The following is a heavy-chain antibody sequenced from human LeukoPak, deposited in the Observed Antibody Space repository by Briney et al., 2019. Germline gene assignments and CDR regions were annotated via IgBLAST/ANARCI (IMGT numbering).Heavy chain of an antibody. Sequence: GGSLRLSCAASGFTFSSYSMNWVRQAPGKGLEWVSYISSSSSTIYYADSVKGRFTISRDNAKNSLYLQMNSLRAEDTAVYYCAREYYDFWSGYFPFDYWGQGTLVTVSS. D-gene: IGHD3-3*01. J-gene: IGHJ4*02. CDR3: AREYYDFWSGYFPFDY. CDR2: ISSSSSTI. V-gene: IGHV3-48*01. CDR1: GFTFSSYS.